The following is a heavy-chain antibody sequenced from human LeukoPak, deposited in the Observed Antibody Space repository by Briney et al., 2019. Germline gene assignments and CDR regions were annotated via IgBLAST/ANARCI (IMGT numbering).Heavy chain of an antibody. CDR2: IKKDETEI. J-gene: IGHJ5*02. Sequence: GGSLRLSYTTSGFSFRNTWMSWVRQAPGKGLEWVANIKKDETEIYYADSVKGRFTIFRDNAKRSLYLQMNSLRAEDTAVYYCARGKQLAVNWFDPWGQGTLVTVSS. V-gene: IGHV3-7*04. D-gene: IGHD6-6*01. CDR3: ARGKQLAVNWFDP. CDR1: GFSFRNTW.